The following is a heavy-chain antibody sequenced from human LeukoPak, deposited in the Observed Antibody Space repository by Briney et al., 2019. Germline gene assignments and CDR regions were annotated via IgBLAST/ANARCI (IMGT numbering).Heavy chain of an antibody. Sequence: ASVKVSCKASGYTFTSYGISWVRQAPGQGLEWMGWISAYNGNTNYAQKVQGRVTMTTDTSTSTAYMDLRSLRSDDTAMYYCARDIAGKNSSDNAAFDVWGQGTMVTVS. CDR3: ARDIAGKNSSDNAAFDV. CDR2: ISAYNGNT. V-gene: IGHV1-18*04. J-gene: IGHJ3*01. D-gene: IGHD1-26*01. CDR1: GYTFTSYG.